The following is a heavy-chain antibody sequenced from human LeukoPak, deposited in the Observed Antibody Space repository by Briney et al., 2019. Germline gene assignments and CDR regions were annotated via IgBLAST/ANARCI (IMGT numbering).Heavy chain of an antibody. CDR1: GYTFTIYY. CDR2: INSSDGSR. Sequence: GASVTLSCKASGYTFTIYYMHWVRHAPGQGLEWVGIINSSDGSRSYAQKYQGRVTMTRDTSKSTVYMELSSLRSEDTAAYYCVRAYNREAVTGPTNAPFDYWGQGTLVPVSS. CDR3: VRAYNREAVTGPTNAPFDY. D-gene: IGHD6-19*01. J-gene: IGHJ4*02. V-gene: IGHV1-46*01.